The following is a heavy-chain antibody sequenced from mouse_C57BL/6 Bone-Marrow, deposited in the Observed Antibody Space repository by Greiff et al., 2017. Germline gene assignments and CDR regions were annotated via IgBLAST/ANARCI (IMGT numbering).Heavy chain of an antibody. J-gene: IGHJ4*01. CDR2: INPNNGGT. V-gene: IGHV1-26*01. D-gene: IGHD2-10*02. CDR3: ARPRYGNYNYAMDY. CDR1: GYTFTDYY. Sequence: VQLQQSGPELVKPGASVKISCKASGYTFTDYYMNWVKQSHGKSLEWIGDINPNNGGTSYNQKFKGKATLTVDKSSSTAYMELRSLTSEDSAVYYCARPRYGNYNYAMDYWGQGTSVTVSS.